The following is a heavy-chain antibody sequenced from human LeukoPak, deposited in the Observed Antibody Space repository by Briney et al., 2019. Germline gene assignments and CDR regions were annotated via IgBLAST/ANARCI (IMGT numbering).Heavy chain of an antibody. Sequence: ASVNVSFKASGYTFTIYGISWVRQAPGQGLEWMGWISAYNGNTNYAQKLQGRVTMTTDTSTSTAYMELRSLSSDDTAVYYCARSAYYYDSSGYLYYFDYWGQGTLVSVSS. D-gene: IGHD3-22*01. CDR2: ISAYNGNT. J-gene: IGHJ4*02. CDR3: ARSAYYYDSSGYLYYFDY. V-gene: IGHV1-18*01. CDR1: GYTFTIYG.